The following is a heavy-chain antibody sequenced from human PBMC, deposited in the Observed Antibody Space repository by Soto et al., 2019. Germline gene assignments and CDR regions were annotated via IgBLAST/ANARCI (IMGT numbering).Heavy chain of an antibody. J-gene: IGHJ6*02. D-gene: IGHD1-26*01. CDR1: GGTFSSYT. V-gene: IGHV1-69*02. CDR3: ARGQGATSYYYYGMDV. Sequence: SVKVSCKASGGTFSSYTISWVRQAPGQGLEWMGRIIPILGIANYAQKFQGRVTITADKSTSTAYMELSSLRSEDTAVYYCARGQGATSYYYYGMDVWGQGTTVTVSS. CDR2: IIPILGIA.